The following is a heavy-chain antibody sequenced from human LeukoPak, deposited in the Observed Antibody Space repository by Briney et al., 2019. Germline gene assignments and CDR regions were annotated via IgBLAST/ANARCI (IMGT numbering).Heavy chain of an antibody. J-gene: IGHJ5*02. V-gene: IGHV3-21*01. D-gene: IGHD2/OR15-2a*01. Sequence: NPGGSLRLSCAASGFTFSSYSMNWVRQAPGKGLEWVSSISSSSYIYYADSVKGRFTISRDNAKNSLYLQMNSLRAEDTAVYYCARAAPTLDGGFDPWGQGTLVTVSS. CDR2: ISSSSYI. CDR1: GFTFSSYS. CDR3: ARAAPTLDGGFDP.